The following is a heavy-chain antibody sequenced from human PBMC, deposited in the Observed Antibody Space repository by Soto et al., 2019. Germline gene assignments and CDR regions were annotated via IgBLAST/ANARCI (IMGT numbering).Heavy chain of an antibody. V-gene: IGHV2-5*02. CDR3: AHRSGYVRAFDI. CDR2: LYWDDAK. Sequence: QITLKESGPTLVNPTQTLTLTCTISGFSLSRSGVGVGWIRQPPGKAPEWLALLYWDDAKRYSPSLNRRLTITKDTSKVHVVLTITHVDPVDTATYYCAHRSGYVRAFDIWGEGTMVSVSS. J-gene: IGHJ3*02. CDR1: GFSLSRSGVG. D-gene: IGHD5-12*01.